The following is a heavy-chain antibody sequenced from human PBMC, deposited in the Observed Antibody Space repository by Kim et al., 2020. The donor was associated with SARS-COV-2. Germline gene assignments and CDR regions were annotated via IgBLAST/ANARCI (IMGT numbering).Heavy chain of an antibody. Sequence: GGSLRLSCAASGFTFSSYSMNWVRQAPGKGLEWVSSISSSSSYIYYADSVKGRFTISRDNAKNSLYLQMNSLRAEDTAVYYCARGHLEAAAGTPFDYWGQGTLVTVSS. CDR3: ARGHLEAAAGTPFDY. D-gene: IGHD6-13*01. V-gene: IGHV3-21*01. J-gene: IGHJ4*02. CDR1: GFTFSSYS. CDR2: ISSSSSYI.